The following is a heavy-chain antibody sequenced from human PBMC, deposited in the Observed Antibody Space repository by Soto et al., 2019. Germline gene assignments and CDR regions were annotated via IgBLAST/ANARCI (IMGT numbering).Heavy chain of an antibody. Sequence: QVQLVQSGAEVKRPGSSINISCKASGGTFSIYTVSWVRQAPGQGLEWMGRFIPMIGTANYAQNFQGRVTLSADKSATTAYMELCSLTPQDKALYYGARLEVTLAPARHGDFEVWGQGTAVPVS. CDR3: ARLEVTLAPARHGDFEV. J-gene: IGHJ3*01. CDR1: GGTFSIYT. CDR2: FIPMIGTA. D-gene: IGHD2-21*02. V-gene: IGHV1-69*08.